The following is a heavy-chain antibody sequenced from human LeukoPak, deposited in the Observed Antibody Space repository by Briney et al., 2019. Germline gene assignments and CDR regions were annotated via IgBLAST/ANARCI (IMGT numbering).Heavy chain of an antibody. CDR3: ARYYYDSSGYYKSYYFDY. Sequence: ASVKVSCKASGYTFTGYYMHWVRQAPRQGLEWMGRINPNSGGTNYAQKFQGRVTMTRDTSISTAYMELSRLRSYDTAVYYCARYYYDSSGYYKSYYFDYWGQGTLVTVSS. V-gene: IGHV1-2*06. D-gene: IGHD3-22*01. CDR2: INPNSGGT. J-gene: IGHJ4*02. CDR1: GYTFTGYY.